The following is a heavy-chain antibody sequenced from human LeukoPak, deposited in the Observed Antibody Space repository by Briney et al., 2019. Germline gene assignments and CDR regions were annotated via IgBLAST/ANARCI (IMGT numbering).Heavy chain of an antibody. D-gene: IGHD3-10*01. Sequence: PGRSLRLSCAASGFTFDDYAMHWVRQAPGKGLEWVSGISWNSGSIGYADSVKGRFTISRDNAKNSLYLQMNSLRAEDRALYYCAKDGGSGKDYYYHMDVWGKGTTVTVSS. CDR3: AKDGGSGKDYYYHMDV. J-gene: IGHJ6*03. CDR2: ISWNSGSI. CDR1: GFTFDDYA. V-gene: IGHV3-9*01.